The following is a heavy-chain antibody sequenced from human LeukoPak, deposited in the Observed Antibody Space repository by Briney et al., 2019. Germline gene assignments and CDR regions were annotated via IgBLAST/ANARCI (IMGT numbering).Heavy chain of an antibody. CDR2: INHSGST. Sequence: SETLSLTCAVYGGSFSGYYWSRIRQPPGKGLEWIGEINHSGSTNYNPSLKSRITISVDTSKNQFSLKLSSVTAADTAVYYCARARVRDILTGRNWFDPWGQGTLVTVSS. J-gene: IGHJ5*02. D-gene: IGHD3-9*01. V-gene: IGHV4-34*01. CDR3: ARARVRDILTGRNWFDP. CDR1: GGSFSGYY.